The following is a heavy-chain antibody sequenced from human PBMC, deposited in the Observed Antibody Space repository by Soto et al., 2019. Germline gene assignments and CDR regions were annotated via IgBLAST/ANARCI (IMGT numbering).Heavy chain of an antibody. CDR2: ISAYNGNT. CDR3: ARDIVVVPAANYYGMDV. Sequence: ASVKVSCKASGYTFTSYGISWVRQAPGQGLEWMVCISAYNGNTNYAQKLQGRVTMTTDTSTSTDYMELRSLRSDHTAVYYCARDIVVVPAANYYGMDVWGQGTTVTVSS. V-gene: IGHV1-18*04. J-gene: IGHJ6*02. D-gene: IGHD2-2*01. CDR1: GYTFTSYG.